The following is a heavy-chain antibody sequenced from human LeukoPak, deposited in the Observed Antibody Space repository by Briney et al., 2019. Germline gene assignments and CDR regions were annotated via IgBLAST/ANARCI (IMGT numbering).Heavy chain of an antibody. V-gene: IGHV3-7*03. J-gene: IGHJ4*02. CDR1: GFTFSSYW. CDR3: TRHEDILDYFDF. CDR2: IKQDGSEK. Sequence: GGSLRLSCAASGFTFSSYWMSWVRQAPGKGLEWVANIKQDGSEKYYVDSVKGRLTISRDNAKNSLYLQMNSLKTEDTAVYYCTRHEDILDYFDFWGQGTLVTVSS. D-gene: IGHD3-9*01.